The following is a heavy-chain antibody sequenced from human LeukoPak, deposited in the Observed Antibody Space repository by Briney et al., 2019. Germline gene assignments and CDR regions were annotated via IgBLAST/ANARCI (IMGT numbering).Heavy chain of an antibody. CDR2: IYYSGNA. D-gene: IGHD3-10*01. J-gene: IGHJ4*02. CDR1: GGSISSSTYY. V-gene: IGHV4-39*02. Sequence: SETLSLTCTVSGGSISSSTYYWGWIRQPPGKGLEWIGNIYYSGNAYHNPSLKSRVTISVDTSKNQFSLRLSSVTAADTAVYYCARDRAMVRGVIENHFDYWGQGTLVTVSS. CDR3: ARDRAMVRGVIENHFDY.